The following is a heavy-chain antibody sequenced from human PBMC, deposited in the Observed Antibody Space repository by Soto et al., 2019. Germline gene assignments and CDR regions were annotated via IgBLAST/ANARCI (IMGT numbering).Heavy chain of an antibody. CDR3: ARDHGGYGAFDY. Sequence: QVRLVQSGPEVKKPEASVKVSCKASGYTFSSSAISWVRQAPGQGREWMGWISSSGVTNYAQNFQVRVTLTVDSSTTTAYMEVRSLSSADTAIYYCARDHGGYGAFDYWGQGTLVSVSS. V-gene: IGHV1-18*04. CDR1: GYTFSSSA. J-gene: IGHJ4*02. CDR2: ISSSGVT. D-gene: IGHD5-12*01.